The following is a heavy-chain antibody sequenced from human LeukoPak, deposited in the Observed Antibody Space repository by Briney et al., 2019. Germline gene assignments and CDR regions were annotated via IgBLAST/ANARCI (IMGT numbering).Heavy chain of an antibody. Sequence: GGSLRLSRSASGFTFSSLGMHWVRQAPGKGLEHVSTIGSDGDSTYYADSVKDRFTISRDNSKNALYLQMTSLRPEDSAVYYCVSPVFINYWGQGTLVTVSS. D-gene: IGHD1-14*01. CDR3: VSPVFINY. J-gene: IGHJ4*01. CDR2: IGSDGDST. CDR1: GFTFSSLG. V-gene: IGHV3-64D*06.